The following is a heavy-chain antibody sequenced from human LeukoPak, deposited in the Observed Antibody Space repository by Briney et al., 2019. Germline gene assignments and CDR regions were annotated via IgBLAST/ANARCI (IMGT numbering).Heavy chain of an antibody. Sequence: ASVKVSCKASGYTFTGYYMHWVRQAPGQGLEWMGWINPNSGGTNYAQKFQGRVTMTRDTSISTAYMELGRLRSDDTAVYYCASGVNYYDSSGDAFDIWGQGTMVTVSS. D-gene: IGHD3-22*01. CDR3: ASGVNYYDSSGDAFDI. CDR1: GYTFTGYY. CDR2: INPNSGGT. V-gene: IGHV1-2*02. J-gene: IGHJ3*02.